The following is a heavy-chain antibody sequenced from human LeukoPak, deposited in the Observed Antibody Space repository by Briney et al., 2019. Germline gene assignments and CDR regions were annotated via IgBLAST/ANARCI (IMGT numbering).Heavy chain of an antibody. V-gene: IGHV3-30*02. CDR2: IRYDGSNK. J-gene: IGHJ4*02. CDR1: GFTFSSYG. Sequence: GGSLRLSCAASGFTFSSYGMHLVRQAPGKGLEWVAFIRYDGSNKYYADSVKGRFNISRDNSKNTLYLQMNSLRAEDTAVYYCASSIDGSRHRRFDYWGQGTLVTVSS. CDR3: ASSIDGSRHRRFDY. D-gene: IGHD5-24*01.